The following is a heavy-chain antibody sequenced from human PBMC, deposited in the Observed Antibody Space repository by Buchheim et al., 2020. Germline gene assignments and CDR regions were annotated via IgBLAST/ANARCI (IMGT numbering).Heavy chain of an antibody. CDR1: GGSISSSSYY. D-gene: IGHD3-22*01. CDR2: IYYSGST. Sequence: QLQLQESGPGLVKPSETLSLTCTVSGGSISSSSYYWGWIRQPPGKGLEWIGSIYYSGSTYYNPSLKSRVPISVDTSKNQFSRKLSSVTGADTAVYYCARPTSYYYDSSGLTSYYFDYWGQGTL. CDR3: ARPTSYYYDSSGLTSYYFDY. J-gene: IGHJ4*02. V-gene: IGHV4-39*01.